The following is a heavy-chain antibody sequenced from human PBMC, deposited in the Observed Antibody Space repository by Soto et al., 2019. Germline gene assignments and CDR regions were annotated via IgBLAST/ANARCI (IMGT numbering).Heavy chain of an antibody. Sequence: QVQLVDSGGGVVQPGRSLRLSCAASGFTFTTYGMHWVRRAPGKGLEWVAVISYDGSHAYYADSVKGRFTISRDNSKNTQYLKINSLSSVDTDVYYGAQARTYSVASAFDYWGRGALVSVSS. J-gene: IGHJ4*02. CDR3: AQARTYSVASAFDY. D-gene: IGHD1-26*01. V-gene: IGHV3-30*18. CDR1: GFTFTTYG. CDR2: ISYDGSHA.